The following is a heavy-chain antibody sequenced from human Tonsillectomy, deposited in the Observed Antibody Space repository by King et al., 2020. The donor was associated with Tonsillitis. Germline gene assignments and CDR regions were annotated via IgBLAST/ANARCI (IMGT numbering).Heavy chain of an antibody. J-gene: IGHJ6*02. CDR3: AKDLEQWLTYFYGMDV. V-gene: IGHV3-30-3*02. CDR2: ISYDGGSK. D-gene: IGHD6-19*01. Sequence: VQLVESGGGVVQPGTSLRLSCAASGFTFNTYAVYWVRQAPGKALEWVAVISYDGGSKYYADSVKGRFSISRDNSKNALYLQMNSLRAEDTAVYYCAKDLEQWLTYFYGMDVWGQGTTVTVSS. CDR1: GFTFNTYA.